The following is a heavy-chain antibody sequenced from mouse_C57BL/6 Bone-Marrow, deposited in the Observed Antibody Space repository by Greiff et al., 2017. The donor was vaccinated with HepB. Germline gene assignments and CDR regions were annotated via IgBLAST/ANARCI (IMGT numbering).Heavy chain of an antibody. Sequence: VQLKQPGAELVMPGASVKLSCKASGYTFTSYWMHWVKQRPGQGLEWIGEIDPSDSYTNYNQKFKGKSTLTVDKSSSTAYMQLSSLTSEDSAVYYCARREITTVVATNGWYFDVWGTGTTVTVSS. J-gene: IGHJ1*03. CDR3: ARREITTVVATNGWYFDV. CDR1: GYTFTSYW. D-gene: IGHD1-1*01. CDR2: IDPSDSYT. V-gene: IGHV1-69*01.